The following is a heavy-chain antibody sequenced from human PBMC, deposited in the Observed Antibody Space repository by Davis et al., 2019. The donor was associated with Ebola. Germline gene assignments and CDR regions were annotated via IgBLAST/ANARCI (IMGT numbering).Heavy chain of an antibody. V-gene: IGHV3-23*01. CDR2: ISGSGGST. Sequence: PGGSLRLSCAASGFTFSSYAMSWVRQAPGKGLEWVSAISGSGGSTYYADSVKGRFTISRDNSKNTLYLQMNSLRAEDTAVYYCARDRFSRYYYYYYGMDVWGQGTTVTVSS. J-gene: IGHJ6*02. CDR3: ARDRFSRYYYYYYGMDV. CDR1: GFTFSSYA.